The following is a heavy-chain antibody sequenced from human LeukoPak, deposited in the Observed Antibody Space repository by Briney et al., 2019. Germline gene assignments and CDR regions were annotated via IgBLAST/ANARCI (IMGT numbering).Heavy chain of an antibody. D-gene: IGHD2-2*01. J-gene: IGHJ3*02. CDR3: ARHCTSTSCYAEAGHDAFDI. Sequence: SETLSLTCSVSGDSITSYYWSCLRHPPGKGLQWIGYIHYSGSTNYNPSLKSRVTISVDTSKNQFSLKLTSVTAADTAVYYCARHCTSTSCYAEAGHDAFDIWGQGTMVTVSS. CDR1: GDSITSYY. V-gene: IGHV4-59*08. CDR2: IHYSGST.